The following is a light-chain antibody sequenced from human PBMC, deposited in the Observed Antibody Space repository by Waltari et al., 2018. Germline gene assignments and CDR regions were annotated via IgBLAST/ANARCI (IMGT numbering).Light chain of an antibody. CDR2: SAS. CDR1: QDISSW. J-gene: IGKJ1*01. Sequence: DIQMTQSPSSVSASVGERVTITCRASQDISSWLAWYQQKPGKAPKLLIYSASALQSGVPSRFSGSGSGTDFTLTINSLQSEDFATYYCQQGNSFPPTFGQGP. V-gene: IGKV1-12*01. CDR3: QQGNSFPPT.